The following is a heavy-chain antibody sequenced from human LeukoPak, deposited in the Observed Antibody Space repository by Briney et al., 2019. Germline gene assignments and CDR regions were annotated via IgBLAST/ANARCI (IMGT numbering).Heavy chain of an antibody. Sequence: GRSLRLSCAASGFTFSSYGMHWVRQAPGKGLEWVAVIWYDGSSKYYADSVKGRFTISRDNSKNTLYLQMNSLRAEDTAVYYCAREMAANWFDPWGQGTLVTVSS. J-gene: IGHJ5*02. CDR2: IWYDGSSK. CDR3: AREMAANWFDP. V-gene: IGHV3-33*01. D-gene: IGHD6-25*01. CDR1: GFTFSSYG.